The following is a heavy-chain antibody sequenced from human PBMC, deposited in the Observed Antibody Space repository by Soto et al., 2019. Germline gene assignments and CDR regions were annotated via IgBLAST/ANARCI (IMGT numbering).Heavy chain of an antibody. CDR2: ISWDGGST. Sequence: EVQLVESGGVVVQPGGSLRLSCAASGFTFDDYTMHWVRQAPGKGLEWVSLISWDGGSTYYADSVKGRFTISRDNSKNSLYLKMNSLRTEDTALYYCAKEPGGAAAGTEYFQHWGQGTLVTVSS. D-gene: IGHD6-13*01. J-gene: IGHJ1*01. V-gene: IGHV3-43*01. CDR3: AKEPGGAAAGTEYFQH. CDR1: GFTFDDYT.